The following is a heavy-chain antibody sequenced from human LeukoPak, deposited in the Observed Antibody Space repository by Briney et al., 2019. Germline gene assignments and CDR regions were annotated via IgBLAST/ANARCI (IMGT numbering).Heavy chain of an antibody. Sequence: ASVKVSCKASGYTFTSYYMHWVRQAPGQGLEWMGIINPSGGSTGYAQKFQGRVTMTRDTSTSTVYMELSSLRSEDTAVYYCARTYSGYDVIDYWGQGTLVTVSS. J-gene: IGHJ4*02. CDR2: INPSGGST. V-gene: IGHV1-46*01. CDR3: ARTYSGYDVIDY. CDR1: GYTFTSYY. D-gene: IGHD5-12*01.